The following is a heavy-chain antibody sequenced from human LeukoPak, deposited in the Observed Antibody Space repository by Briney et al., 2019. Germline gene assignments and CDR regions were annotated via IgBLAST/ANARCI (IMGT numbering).Heavy chain of an antibody. J-gene: IGHJ5*02. Sequence: GGSLRLSCAASGCTFSSYGMHWVRQAPGKGLNWVAFIRYDGSNKYYADSVKGRFTISRDNSKNTLYLQMNSLRAEDTAVYYCAKGYWSGYSFDNWFDPWGQGTLVTVSS. CDR1: GCTFSSYG. V-gene: IGHV3-30*02. CDR3: AKGYWSGYSFDNWFDP. CDR2: IRYDGSNK. D-gene: IGHD3-3*01.